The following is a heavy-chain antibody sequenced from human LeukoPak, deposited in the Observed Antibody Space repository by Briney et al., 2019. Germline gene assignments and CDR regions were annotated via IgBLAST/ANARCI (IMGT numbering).Heavy chain of an antibody. CDR1: GGSFSGYY. CDR2: INHSGST. Sequence: PSETLSLTCAVYGGSFSGYYWSWIRQPPGKGLEWIGEINHSGSTNYNPSLKSRVTISVDTSKNQFSLKLSSVTAADTAVYYCARGDYCTNGVCAFDIWGQGTMVTVSS. V-gene: IGHV4-34*01. J-gene: IGHJ3*02. D-gene: IGHD2-8*01. CDR3: ARGDYCTNGVCAFDI.